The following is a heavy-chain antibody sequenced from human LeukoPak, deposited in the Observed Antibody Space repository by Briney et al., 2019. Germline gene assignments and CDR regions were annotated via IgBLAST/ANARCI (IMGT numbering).Heavy chain of an antibody. CDR2: IIPIFGTA. V-gene: IGHV1-69*13. Sequence: ASVKVSCKASGGTFSSYAISWVRQAPGQGLEWMGGIIPIFGTANYAQKFQGRVTITADESTSTAYMELSSLRAEDTAVYYCAKDLAGTALGDYWGQGTLVTVSS. CDR1: GGTFSSYA. J-gene: IGHJ4*02. D-gene: IGHD6-19*01. CDR3: AKDLAGTALGDY.